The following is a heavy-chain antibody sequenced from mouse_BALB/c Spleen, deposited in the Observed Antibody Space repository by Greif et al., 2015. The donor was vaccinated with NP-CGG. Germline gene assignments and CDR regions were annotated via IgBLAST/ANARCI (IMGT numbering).Heavy chain of an antibody. CDR1: GYTFTSSW. CDR3: ARERGNSWFAY. CDR2: IHPNSGNT. J-gene: IGHJ3*01. V-gene: IGHV1S130*01. D-gene: IGHD2-1*01. Sequence: QVQLKQSGSVLVRPGASVKLSCKASGYTFTSSWMHWAKQRPGQGLEWIGEIHPNSGNTNYNEKFKGKATLTVDTSSSTAYVDLSSLTSEDSAVYYCARERGNSWFAYWGQGTLVTVSA.